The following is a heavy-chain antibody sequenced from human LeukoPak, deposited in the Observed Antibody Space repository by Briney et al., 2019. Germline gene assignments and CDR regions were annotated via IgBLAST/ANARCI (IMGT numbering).Heavy chain of an antibody. D-gene: IGHD5-18*01. CDR2: IFGSGGSP. J-gene: IGHJ4*02. V-gene: IGHV3-23*01. CDR1: GFTFGSHA. Sequence: PGGSLRLSCEASGFTFGSHAMYWVRQAPGKGLEWVAGIFGSGGSPHYADSVKGRFTISRDNPRNTVYLQINSLRDDDTAAYYCGKTTVGYSSGQKPAWPVDFWGQGTLVTVSS. CDR3: GKTTVGYSSGQKPAWPVDF.